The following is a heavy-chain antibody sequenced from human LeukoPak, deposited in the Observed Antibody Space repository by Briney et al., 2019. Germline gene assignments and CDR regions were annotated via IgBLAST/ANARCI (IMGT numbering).Heavy chain of an antibody. Sequence: SETLSLTCTVSGYSISSGYYWGWIRQPPGKGLEWIGSIYHSGSTYYNPSLKSRVTISIDTSKNQVSLKVSSVTAADTAVYYCARAHGDIAIDYWGQGTLVTVSS. CDR3: ARAHGDIAIDY. D-gene: IGHD2-15*01. V-gene: IGHV4-38-2*02. CDR1: GYSISSGYY. CDR2: IYHSGST. J-gene: IGHJ4*02.